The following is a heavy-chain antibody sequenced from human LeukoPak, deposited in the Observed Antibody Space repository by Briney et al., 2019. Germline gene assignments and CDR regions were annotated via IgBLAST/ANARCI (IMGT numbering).Heavy chain of an antibody. Sequence: GRSLRLSCAASGFTFSSYAMHWVRQAPGKGLEWVAVISYDGSNKYYADSVKGRFTISRDNSKNTLYLQMNSLRAEDTAVYYCARDPIAVAGGSDYWGQGTLVTVSS. CDR2: ISYDGSNK. D-gene: IGHD6-19*01. V-gene: IGHV3-30-3*01. CDR1: GFTFSSYA. J-gene: IGHJ4*02. CDR3: ARDPIAVAGGSDY.